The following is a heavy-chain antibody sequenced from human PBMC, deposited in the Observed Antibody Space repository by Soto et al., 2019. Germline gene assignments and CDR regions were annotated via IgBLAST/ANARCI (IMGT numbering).Heavy chain of an antibody. CDR2: ISGTGGST. V-gene: IGHV3-23*01. CDR3: AKDDLGYCSSVSCYAEH. D-gene: IGHD2-2*01. CDR1: GFTFNNYA. Sequence: GGSLRLSCAASGFTFNNYAMNWVRQAPGKGLEWVATISGTGGSTYYADSVKGRFTISRDNSKNTVYLQMNSLRADDTAVYYCAKDDLGYCSSVSCYAEHWGQGTMVTVSS. J-gene: IGHJ4*02.